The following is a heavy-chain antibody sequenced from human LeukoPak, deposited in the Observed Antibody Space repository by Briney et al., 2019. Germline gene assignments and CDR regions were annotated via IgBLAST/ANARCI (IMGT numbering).Heavy chain of an antibody. D-gene: IGHD3-3*01. V-gene: IGHV3-66*01. Sequence: PGGSLRLSCAASGFTFSTYAMSWVRQAPGKGLEWVSVIYSGGSTYYADSVKGRFTISRDNSKNTLYLQMNSLRAEDTAVYYCARVSTIFGVVIAHYFDYWGQGTLVTVSS. J-gene: IGHJ4*02. CDR3: ARVSTIFGVVIAHYFDY. CDR1: GFTFSTYA. CDR2: IYSGGST.